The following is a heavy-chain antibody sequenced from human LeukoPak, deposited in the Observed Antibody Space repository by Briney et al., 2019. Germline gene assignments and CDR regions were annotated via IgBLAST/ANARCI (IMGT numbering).Heavy chain of an antibody. V-gene: IGHV3-7*01. J-gene: IGHJ4*02. CDR1: GFTFSSHW. CDR3: ARSYTIAWRPAPVSD. CDR2: IKQDGSEK. Sequence: GGSLRLSCAASGFTFSSHWMSWVRQAPGRGLEWVANIKQDGSEKFHVDSVKGRFTISRDNAKNSLYLQMNSLRADDTAVYYCARSYTIAWRPAPVSDWDQGTLVTVSS. D-gene: IGHD6-19*01.